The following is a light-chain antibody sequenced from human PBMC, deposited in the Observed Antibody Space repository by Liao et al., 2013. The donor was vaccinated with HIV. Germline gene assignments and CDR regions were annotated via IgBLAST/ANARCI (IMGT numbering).Light chain of an antibody. J-gene: IGLJ2*01. V-gene: IGLV3-25*03. CDR2: KDS. CDR3: QSADSSGTYVV. Sequence: SYELTQPPSVSVSPGQTARITCSGDALPKQYAYWYQQKTGQVPVVVIHKDSERPSGIPERFSGSSSGTTVTLTISGVQAEDEADYYCQSADSSGTYVVFGGGTKLTVL. CDR1: ALPKQY.